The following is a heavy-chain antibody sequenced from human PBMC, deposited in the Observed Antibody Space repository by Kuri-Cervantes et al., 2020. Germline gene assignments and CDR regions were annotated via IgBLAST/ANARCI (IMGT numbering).Heavy chain of an antibody. CDR2: NNHSGRT. V-gene: IGHV4-59*01. CDR3: ARDARDDAFDI. Sequence: SETLSLTCTVSGGSISSYYWSWIRQPPGKGREWIGANNHSGRTNYNPSLESRVTISVDTSKNQFSLKLSSVTAADTAVYYCARDARDDAFDIWGQGTMVTVSS. CDR1: GGSISSYY. J-gene: IGHJ3*02.